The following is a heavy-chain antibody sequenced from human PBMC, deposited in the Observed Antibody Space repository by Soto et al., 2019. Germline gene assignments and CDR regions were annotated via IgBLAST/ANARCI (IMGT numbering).Heavy chain of an antibody. CDR3: ARAPTYYYDSSGPKFDY. V-gene: IGHV4-59*01. CDR2: IYYSGTT. Sequence: LSLTCTVSGGSISNYYWTWIRPPPGKGLQWIGYIYYSGTTNYNPSLKSRVTISVDTSKNQFSLKLSSVTAADTAVYYCARAPTYYYDSSGPKFDYWGQGTLVTVS. J-gene: IGHJ4*02. D-gene: IGHD3-22*01. CDR1: GGSISNYY.